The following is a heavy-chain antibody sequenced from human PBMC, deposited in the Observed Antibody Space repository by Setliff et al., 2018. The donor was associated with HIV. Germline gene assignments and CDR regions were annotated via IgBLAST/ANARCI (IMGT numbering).Heavy chain of an antibody. Sequence: GASVKVSCKASGYTFTSHYIHWVRQAPGQGLEWMGWIDPNSGGTNYAQKFEGRVTMTRDTTVNTVYIEVSSLRSDDTAVYYCSRDVGVPGRGNALEYWGQGIPVTVSS. CDR2: IDPNSGGT. CDR1: GYTFTSHY. CDR3: SRDVGVPGRGNALEY. V-gene: IGHV1-2*02. D-gene: IGHD3-10*01. J-gene: IGHJ4*02.